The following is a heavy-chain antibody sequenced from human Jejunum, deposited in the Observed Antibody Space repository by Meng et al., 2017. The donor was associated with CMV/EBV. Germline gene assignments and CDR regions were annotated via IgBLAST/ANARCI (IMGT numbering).Heavy chain of an antibody. CDR2: IDHGGNKI. V-gene: IGHV3-23*03. D-gene: IGHD3/OR15-3a*01. CDR3: VRGAPWTDYDY. Sequence: EVQLLESAGGLVQPGGSLRLSCTASGFSFSDYAMSWVRQAPGKGLEWVSGIDHGGNKIYYADSVRGRFTISRDNSKNALYLQMSGLRAEDTAVYYCVRGAPWTDYDYWGQGTLVTVSS. CDR1: GFSFSDYA. J-gene: IGHJ4*02.